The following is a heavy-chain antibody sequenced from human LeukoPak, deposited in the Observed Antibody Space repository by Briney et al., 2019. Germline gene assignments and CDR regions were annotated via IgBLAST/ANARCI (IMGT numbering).Heavy chain of an antibody. J-gene: IGHJ4*02. V-gene: IGHV3-9*01. CDR3: VKGYSSSWSGYFDS. CDR1: GFIFDDYV. CDR2: ITWDGYKI. D-gene: IGHD5-18*01. Sequence: PGGSLRLSCEASGFIFDDYVMYWVRQPPGKGLEWVSGITWDGYKIDYVDSVKGRFTISGDNARNSLFLQMNRVRVEDTAFYYCVKGYSSSWSGYFDSWGQGTLVTVAS.